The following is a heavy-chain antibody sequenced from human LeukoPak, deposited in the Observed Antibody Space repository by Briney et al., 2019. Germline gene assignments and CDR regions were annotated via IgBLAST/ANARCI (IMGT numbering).Heavy chain of an antibody. Sequence: ASVKVSCKASGYTFTGYYMHWVRQAPGQGLEWMGWINPNSGGTNYAQKFQGRVTMTRDTSITTASLNLSRLTSHDTAIYYCARDNKREQWLASGADYWGQGSLVTVSS. CDR1: GYTFTGYY. V-gene: IGHV1-2*02. J-gene: IGHJ4*02. D-gene: IGHD6-19*01. CDR3: ARDNKREQWLASGADY. CDR2: INPNSGGT.